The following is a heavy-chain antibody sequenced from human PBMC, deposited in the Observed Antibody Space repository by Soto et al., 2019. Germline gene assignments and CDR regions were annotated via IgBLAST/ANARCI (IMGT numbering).Heavy chain of an antibody. Sequence: PGESLKISRKGSGYSFTSYWIGWVRQMPGKGLEWMGIIYPGDSDARYSPSFQGQVTISADKSISTAYLQWSRLKASDTAMYYCARPYDSSSYHEYYFDYWGQGTLVTVSS. V-gene: IGHV5-51*01. D-gene: IGHD3-22*01. CDR3: ARPYDSSSYHEYYFDY. CDR2: IYPGDSDA. CDR1: GYSFTSYW. J-gene: IGHJ4*02.